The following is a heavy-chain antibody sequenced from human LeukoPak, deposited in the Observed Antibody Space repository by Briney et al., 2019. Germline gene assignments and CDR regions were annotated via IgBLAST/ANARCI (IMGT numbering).Heavy chain of an antibody. Sequence: GGSLRLSCAASGFTFNDYYMSWIRQAPGKGLEWVAVISYDGSNKYYADSVKGRFTISRDNSKNTLYLQMNSLRAEDTAVYYCARGARLAVAGRRGTNFDYWGQGTLVTVSS. J-gene: IGHJ4*02. CDR1: GFTFNDYY. V-gene: IGHV3-30-3*01. D-gene: IGHD6-19*01. CDR2: ISYDGSNK. CDR3: ARGARLAVAGRRGTNFDY.